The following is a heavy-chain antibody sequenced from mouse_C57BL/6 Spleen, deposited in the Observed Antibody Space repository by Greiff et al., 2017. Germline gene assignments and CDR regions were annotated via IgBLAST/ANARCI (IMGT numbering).Heavy chain of an antibody. D-gene: IGHD2-14*01. Sequence: DVMLVESGGDLVKPGGSLKLSCAASGSTFSSYGMSWVRQTPDKRLEWVATISSGGSYTYYPDSVKGRFTISRDNAKNTLYLQMSSLKSEDTAMYYCARHRGYFDCWGKGTTLTVSS. CDR3: ARHRGYFDC. J-gene: IGHJ2*01. CDR1: GSTFSSYG. CDR2: ISSGGSYT. V-gene: IGHV5-6*02.